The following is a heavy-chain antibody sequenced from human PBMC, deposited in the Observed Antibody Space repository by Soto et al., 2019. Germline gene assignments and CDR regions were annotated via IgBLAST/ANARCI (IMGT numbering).Heavy chain of an antibody. D-gene: IGHD4-17*01. CDR2: INPDGSTT. Sequence: VQLVESGGGLVQPGGSLRLSCAASGFTFNNYWMHWVRQAPGKGLVWVSHINPDGSTTAYADSVKGRFTISRDNAQNTVYLQMNSLRAEDTAVYYCARALGASNYWGQGTLVTVSS. CDR1: GFTFNNYW. V-gene: IGHV3-74*01. CDR3: ARALGASNY. J-gene: IGHJ4*02.